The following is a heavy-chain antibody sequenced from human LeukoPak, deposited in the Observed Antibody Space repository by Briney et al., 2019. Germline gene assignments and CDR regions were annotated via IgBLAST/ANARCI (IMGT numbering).Heavy chain of an antibody. CDR2: ISGSGGST. J-gene: IGHJ3*02. CDR1: GFTFSSYA. Sequence: GGSLRLSCAASGFTFSSYAMSWLRQAPGKGLEWVSAISGSGGSTHYADSVKGRFTISRDNSKNTLYLQMNSLRAEDTAVYYCAKHPLGPRPQYYDFWSGYYNGAFDIWGQGTMVTVSS. CDR3: AKHPLGPRPQYYDFWSGYYNGAFDI. V-gene: IGHV3-23*01. D-gene: IGHD3-3*01.